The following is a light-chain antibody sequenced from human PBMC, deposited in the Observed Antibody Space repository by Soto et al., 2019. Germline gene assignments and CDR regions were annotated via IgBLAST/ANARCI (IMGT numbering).Light chain of an antibody. J-gene: IGKJ1*01. CDR1: QSVGSY. Sequence: ENVLTQSPGTLSLSPGERATLSCRASQSVGSYLGWYQKKPGQAPRLLIYGASNRATGIPDRFSGSGSGTDFTLTISRLEPEDFAVYYCQHYGCPPPWTFGQGTKVEIK. V-gene: IGKV3-20*01. CDR2: GAS. CDR3: QHYGCPPPWT.